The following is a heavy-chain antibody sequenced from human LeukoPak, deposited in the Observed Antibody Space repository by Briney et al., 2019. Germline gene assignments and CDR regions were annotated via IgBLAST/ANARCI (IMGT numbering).Heavy chain of an antibody. J-gene: IGHJ4*02. D-gene: IGHD2-2*01. V-gene: IGHV3-30*02. CDR2: MQYDGSVE. CDR1: GFSFSNYG. CDR3: AKDVYCSSTSCYPHNSY. Sequence: PGGSLRLSCVASGFSFSNYGTHWVRQAPGKGLEWVTFMQYDGSVEFYADSVKGRFTISRDNSKNTLYLQMNSLRAEDTAVYHCAKDVYCSSTSCYPHNSYWGQGTLVTVSS.